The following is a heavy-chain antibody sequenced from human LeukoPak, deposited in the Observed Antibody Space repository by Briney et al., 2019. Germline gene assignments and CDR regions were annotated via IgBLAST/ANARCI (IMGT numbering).Heavy chain of an antibody. CDR2: INSDGSST. CDR1: GFTFSSYW. CDR3: AVDTAMDYYFDY. Sequence: PGGSLRLSCAASGFTFSSYWMHWVRQAPGKGLVWVSRINSDGSSTSYADSVKGRFTISRDNAKNTLYLQMNSLRAEDTAVYYCAVDTAMDYYFDYWGQGTLVTVSS. D-gene: IGHD5-18*01. V-gene: IGHV3-74*01. J-gene: IGHJ4*02.